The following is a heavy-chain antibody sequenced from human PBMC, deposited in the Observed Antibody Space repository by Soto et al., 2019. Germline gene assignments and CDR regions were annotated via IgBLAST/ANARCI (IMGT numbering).Heavy chain of an antibody. Sequence: QVQLVQSGAEVKKPGASVRVSCKASGYTFSRYGISWVRQAPGQGLAWMGWISGFNGNTKESEKLQGRVTLTTDTAANTAHMELRGLRSDDTAVYYCARDSAYSTPWSFDNWGQGTLVTVSS. D-gene: IGHD6-13*01. J-gene: IGHJ4*02. CDR1: GYTFSRYG. V-gene: IGHV1-18*01. CDR2: ISGFNGNT. CDR3: ARDSAYSTPWSFDN.